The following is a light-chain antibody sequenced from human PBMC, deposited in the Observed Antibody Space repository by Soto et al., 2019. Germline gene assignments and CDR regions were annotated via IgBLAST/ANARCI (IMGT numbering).Light chain of an antibody. J-gene: IGLJ2*01. CDR3: SSYAGSSTWV. Sequence: QSAPTQPPSASRSPGQSATISCTGTSSDVGGYNYVSWYQQYPGKAPKLMIYEVSKRPSGVPGRFSGSKSGNTASLTVSGLQAEDEADYYCSSYAGSSTWVFGGGTKLTVL. CDR1: SSDVGGYNY. CDR2: EVS. V-gene: IGLV2-8*02.